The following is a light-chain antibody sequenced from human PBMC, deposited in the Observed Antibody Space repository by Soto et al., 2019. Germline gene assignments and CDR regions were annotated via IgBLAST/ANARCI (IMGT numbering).Light chain of an antibody. V-gene: IGLV4-69*01. CDR1: SGHSSYA. CDR3: QTWGTGIQV. CDR2: LNSDGSH. J-gene: IGLJ2*01. Sequence: QPVLTQSPSASASLGASVKLTCTLSSGHSSYAIAWHQQQAEKGPRYLMKLNSDGSHSKGDGIPDRFSGSSSGAERYLTISGLQSEDEADFYCQTWGTGIQVFGGGTKLTVL.